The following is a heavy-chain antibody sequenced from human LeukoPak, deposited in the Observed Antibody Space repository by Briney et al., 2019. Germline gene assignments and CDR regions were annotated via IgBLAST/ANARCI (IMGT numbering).Heavy chain of an antibody. CDR1: GGSISSSSYY. D-gene: IGHD2-21*02. J-gene: IGHJ4*02. CDR2: IYYSGST. Sequence: SETRSLTCTVSGGSISSSSYYWGWIRQPPGKGLEWIGSIYYSGSTYYNPSLKSRVTISVERSKNQFSLKLSSVTAADTAVYYCARGGLVVTDYFDYWGQGTLVTVSS. V-gene: IGHV4-39*07. CDR3: ARGGLVVTDYFDY.